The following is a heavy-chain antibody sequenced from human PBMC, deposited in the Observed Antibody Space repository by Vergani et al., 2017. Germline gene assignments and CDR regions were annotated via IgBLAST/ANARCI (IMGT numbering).Heavy chain of an antibody. J-gene: IGHJ3*02. V-gene: IGHV1-46*03. CDR1: GYTFTSYY. CDR3: ARVMVRGVKGVNDAFDI. Sequence: VQLVQSGAEVKKPGASVKVSCKASGYTFTSYYMHWVRQAPGQGLEWMGIINPSGGSTSYAQKFQGRVTMTRDTSTSTVYMELSSLRSEDTAVYYCARVMVRGVKGVNDAFDIWGQGTMVTVSS. CDR2: INPSGGST. D-gene: IGHD3-10*01.